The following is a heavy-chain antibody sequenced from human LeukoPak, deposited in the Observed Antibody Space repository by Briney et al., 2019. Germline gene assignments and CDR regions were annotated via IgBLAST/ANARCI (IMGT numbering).Heavy chain of an antibody. CDR2: ISSSSSYI. CDR3: ASPARGYSSGWAFDY. CDR1: GFTFSSYS. Sequence: GGSLRLSCAASGFTFSSYSMNWVRQAPGKGLEWVSSISSSSSYIYYADSVKGRFTISRDNSKNTLYLQMNSLRAEDTAVYYCASPARGYSSGWAFDYWGQGTLVTVSS. D-gene: IGHD6-19*01. J-gene: IGHJ4*02. V-gene: IGHV3-21*04.